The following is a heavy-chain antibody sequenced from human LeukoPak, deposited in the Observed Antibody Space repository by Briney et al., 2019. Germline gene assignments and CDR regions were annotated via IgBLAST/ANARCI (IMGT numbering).Heavy chain of an antibody. CDR1: GFTFSSYS. Sequence: GGSLRLSCAASGFTFSSYSMNWVRQAPGKGLEWVSSISSSSSYIYYADSVKGRFTISRDNAKNSLYLQMNSLRAEDTAVYNCARDAIAAAGFYYFDYWGQGTLVTVSS. J-gene: IGHJ4*02. CDR3: ARDAIAAAGFYYFDY. V-gene: IGHV3-21*01. CDR2: ISSSSSYI. D-gene: IGHD6-13*01.